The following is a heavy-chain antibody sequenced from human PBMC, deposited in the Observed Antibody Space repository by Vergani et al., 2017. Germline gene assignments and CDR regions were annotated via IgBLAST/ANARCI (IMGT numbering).Heavy chain of an antibody. J-gene: IGHJ4*02. V-gene: IGHV3-33*01. CDR3: ARNGGSGSTTTYFDY. CDR2: IWYDGTNQ. CDR1: GFTFSNYV. D-gene: IGHD2-15*01. Sequence: QVQLVESGGGVVKPGRSLRLSCAASGFTFSNYVMDWVRQAPGKGLEWVAVIWYDGTNQYYADSVKGRFTISRDNAKNALYLQMNSLRAEDTAVYYCARNGGSGSTTTYFDYWGQGTLVTVSS.